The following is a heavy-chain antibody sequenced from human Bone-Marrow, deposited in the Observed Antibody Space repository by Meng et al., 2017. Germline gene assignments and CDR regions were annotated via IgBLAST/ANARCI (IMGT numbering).Heavy chain of an antibody. CDR2: ISSSSSYI. Sequence: GESLKISCAVSGFTFSSYWMSWVRQAPGKGLEWVSSISSSSSYIYYADSVKGRFTISRDNAKNSLYLQMNSLRAEDTAVYYCARGVEGGWGQGTWSPSPQ. V-gene: IGHV3-21*01. J-gene: IGHJ4*02. CDR1: GFTFSSYW. CDR3: ARGVEGG.